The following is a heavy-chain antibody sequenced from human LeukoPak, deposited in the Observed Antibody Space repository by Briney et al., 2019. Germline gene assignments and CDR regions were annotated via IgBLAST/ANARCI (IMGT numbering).Heavy chain of an antibody. CDR3: ALAVAGTNWFDP. J-gene: IGHJ5*02. D-gene: IGHD6-19*01. CDR2: IYYSGST. CDR1: GGSISSYY. Sequence: SETLSFTCTVSGGSISSYYWSWIRQPPGKGLEWIGYIYYSGSTNYNPSLKSRVTISVDTSKNQFSLKLSSVTAADTAVYYCALAVAGTNWFDPWGQGTLVTVSS. V-gene: IGHV4-59*08.